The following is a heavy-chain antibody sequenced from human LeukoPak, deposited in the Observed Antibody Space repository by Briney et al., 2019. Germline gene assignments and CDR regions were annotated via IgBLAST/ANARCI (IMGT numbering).Heavy chain of an antibody. D-gene: IGHD5/OR15-5a*01. V-gene: IGHV3-7*01. CDR2: LKQDESEE. Sequence: GESLRLSCAAAVVTFSSYRVSWVRQAPWKGLEWVVNLKQDESEEYYVDSVKGRFTISRDNAKNSLYLQMNSLRAEDTAVYYCARDLTMEVSTTGPFDYWGQGTLVTVSS. J-gene: IGHJ4*02. CDR3: ARDLTMEVSTTGPFDY. CDR1: VVTFSSYR.